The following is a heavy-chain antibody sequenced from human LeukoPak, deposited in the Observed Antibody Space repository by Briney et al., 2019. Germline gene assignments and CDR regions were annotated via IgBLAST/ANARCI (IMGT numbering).Heavy chain of an antibody. Sequence: GGSLRLSCAASGFTFRSYDMSWVRQAPGKGLEWVSGISGSGGSTDHADSVKGRFTISRDNSKNTLYLQMNSLRAEDTAVYYCAKDSRITMIVVVITYFQHWGQGTLVTVSS. D-gene: IGHD3-22*01. CDR2: ISGSGGST. V-gene: IGHV3-23*01. CDR1: GFTFRSYD. J-gene: IGHJ1*01. CDR3: AKDSRITMIVVVITYFQH.